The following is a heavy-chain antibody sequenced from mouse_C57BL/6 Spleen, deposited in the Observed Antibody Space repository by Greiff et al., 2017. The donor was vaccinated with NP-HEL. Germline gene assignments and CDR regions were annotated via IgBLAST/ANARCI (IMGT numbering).Heavy chain of an antibody. J-gene: IGHJ2*01. CDR2: LYPSDSET. Sequence: QVQLKQPGAELVRPGSSVKLSCKASGYTFTSYWMDWVKQRPGQGLEWIGNLYPSDSETHYNQKFKDKATLTVDKSSSTAYMQRSSLSSEDSAVYYCARMIYYGNYVDYWGQGTTLTVSS. CDR3: ARMIYYGNYVDY. CDR1: GYTFTSYW. D-gene: IGHD2-1*01. V-gene: IGHV1-61*01.